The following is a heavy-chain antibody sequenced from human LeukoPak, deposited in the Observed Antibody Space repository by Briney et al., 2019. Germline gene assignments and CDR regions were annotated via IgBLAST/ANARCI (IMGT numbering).Heavy chain of an antibody. V-gene: IGHV3-30-3*01. D-gene: IGHD6-13*01. Sequence: GRSLRLSCAASGLTFSNYAMHWVRQAPGKGLEWVAVISYDGSNKYYADSVEGRFTISRDNSKNTLYLQLNSLRAEDTAVYYCARGAFGAATGNINWFDPWGQGSLVTVSS. CDR1: GLTFSNYA. CDR2: ISYDGSNK. CDR3: ARGAFGAATGNINWFDP. J-gene: IGHJ5*02.